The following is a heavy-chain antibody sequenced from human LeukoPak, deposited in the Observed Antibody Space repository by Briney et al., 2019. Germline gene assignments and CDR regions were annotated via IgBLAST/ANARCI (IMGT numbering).Heavy chain of an antibody. J-gene: IGHJ6*04. CDR1: GFTFSSYG. CDR2: ISYDGSNK. V-gene: IGHV3-30*18. Sequence: GGSLRLSCAASGFTFSSYGMHWVRQAPGKGLEWVAVISYDGSNKYYADSVKGRFTISRDNSKNTLYLQMNSLRAEDTAVYYCAKIRFGGDYGGLEDVWGKGTTVTVSS. D-gene: IGHD4-23*01. CDR3: AKIRFGGDYGGLEDV.